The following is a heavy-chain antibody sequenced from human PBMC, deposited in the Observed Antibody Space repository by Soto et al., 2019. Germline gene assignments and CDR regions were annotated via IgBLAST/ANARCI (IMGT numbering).Heavy chain of an antibody. Sequence: GGSLRLSCAASGFTFSSYSMNWVRQAPGKGLEWVSSISSSSSYIYYADSVKGRFTISRDNAKNSLYLQMNSLRAEDTAVYYCARELRQQPTYFDYWGQGTLVTVSS. CDR2: ISSSSSYI. D-gene: IGHD6-13*01. J-gene: IGHJ4*02. CDR3: ARELRQQPTYFDY. CDR1: GFTFSSYS. V-gene: IGHV3-21*01.